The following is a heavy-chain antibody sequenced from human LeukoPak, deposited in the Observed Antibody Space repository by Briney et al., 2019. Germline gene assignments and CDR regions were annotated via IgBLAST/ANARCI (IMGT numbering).Heavy chain of an antibody. Sequence: QPRRSLRLSCVASGFRFSDHYMGWVRQAPGEGLEWVGRSRNKANSYQTEYAASVKGRFTISRDDSKNSVDLEMNSLKIEDTAVYYCARETPVVNLGDWGQGTRVTVSS. V-gene: IGHV3-72*01. CDR1: GFRFSDHY. D-gene: IGHD4-23*01. CDR3: ARETPVVNLGD. CDR2: SRNKANSYQT. J-gene: IGHJ4*02.